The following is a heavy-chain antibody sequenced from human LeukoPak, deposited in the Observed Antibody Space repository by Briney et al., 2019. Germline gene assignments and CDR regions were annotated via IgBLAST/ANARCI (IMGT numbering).Heavy chain of an antibody. Sequence: PSETLSLTCTVSGGSISSSDYYWGWIRQPPGKGLEWIASIYYSGTTHYNPSHQSRVTMSVDTSKNQFSLKLSSVTAADTAVYYCARNPEKRGYSFSIYYFDYWGQGTLVTVSS. V-gene: IGHV4-39*01. CDR2: IYYSGTT. CDR3: ARNPEKRGYSFSIYYFDY. D-gene: IGHD5-12*01. J-gene: IGHJ4*02. CDR1: GGSISSSDYY.